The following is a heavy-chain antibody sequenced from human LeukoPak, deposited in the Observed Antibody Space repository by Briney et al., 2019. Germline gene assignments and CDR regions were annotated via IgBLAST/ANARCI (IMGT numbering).Heavy chain of an antibody. D-gene: IGHD3-10*01. J-gene: IGHJ4*02. CDR2: IYYSGST. CDR3: ARYYGSGTFFDY. Sequence: SETLSLTCTVSGYSISSGYYWGWIRQPPGKGLEWIGSIYYSGSTYYNPSLKSRVTISVDTSKNQFSLKLSSVTAADTAVYYCARYYGSGTFFDYWGQGTLVTVSS. V-gene: IGHV4-38-2*02. CDR1: GYSISSGYY.